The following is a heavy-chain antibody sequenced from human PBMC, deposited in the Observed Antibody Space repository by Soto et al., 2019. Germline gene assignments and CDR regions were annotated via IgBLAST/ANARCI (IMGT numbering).Heavy chain of an antibody. CDR1: GFTFSSYS. Sequence: EVQLVESGGGLVKPGGSLRLSCAASGFTFSSYSMNWVRQAPGKGLEWVSSISSSSSYIYYADSVKGRFTISRDNAKNSLYLQMTSLRAEDTAVYYCAREDAMVRGVIDYWGQGTLVTVSS. D-gene: IGHD3-10*01. CDR2: ISSSSSYI. CDR3: AREDAMVRGVIDY. V-gene: IGHV3-21*01. J-gene: IGHJ4*02.